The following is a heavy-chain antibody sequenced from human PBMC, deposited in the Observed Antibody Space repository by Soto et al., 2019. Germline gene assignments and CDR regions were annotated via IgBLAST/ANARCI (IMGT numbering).Heavy chain of an antibody. J-gene: IGHJ4*02. CDR1: GGTFSNEI. CDR2: IIPLLDIA. D-gene: IGHD5-12*01. V-gene: IGHV1-69*02. CDR3: VIESPIGRTYSGNDGIDY. Sequence: QVQVVQSGAEVKKPGSSVKVSCKASGGTFSNEIITWVRQAPGQGLERMGRIIPLLDIANYAQKFQGRVTIPAGKSTSTACMELNSLGPEVTAVDYCVIESPIGRTYSGNDGIDYWGPGTLVIVS.